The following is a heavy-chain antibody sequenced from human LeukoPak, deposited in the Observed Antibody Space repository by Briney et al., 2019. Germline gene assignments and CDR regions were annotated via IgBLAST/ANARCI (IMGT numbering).Heavy chain of an antibody. D-gene: IGHD3-10*01. CDR3: ARGPGXWFGSDY. V-gene: IGHV3-74*01. CDR2: ITADGRGT. Sequence: PGGSLRLSCAASGFTLSTYWMHWVRQAPGKGLVWVSRITADGRGTSYADSVKGRFTISRDNAKNTLYLQMNSLRAEDTAVYYCARGPGXWFGSDYWGQGTLVTVSS. CDR1: GFTLSTYW. J-gene: IGHJ4*02.